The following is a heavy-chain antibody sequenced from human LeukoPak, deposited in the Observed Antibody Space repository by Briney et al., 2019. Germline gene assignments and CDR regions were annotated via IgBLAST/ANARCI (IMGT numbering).Heavy chain of an antibody. D-gene: IGHD3-10*01. CDR2: ICQSGST. V-gene: IGHV4-4*02. CDR3: AKDTGGRGRLDDFDV. J-gene: IGHJ3*01. CDR1: GDSVSSIYW. Sequence: PSETLSLTCTVSGDSVSSIYWWIWVRQPPGKGLEWIGEICQSGSTNYNPSLKSRVRMSLDKSKNQFSLNPNSVTAADTAMYYCAKDTGGRGRLDDFDVWGQGTMVTVSS.